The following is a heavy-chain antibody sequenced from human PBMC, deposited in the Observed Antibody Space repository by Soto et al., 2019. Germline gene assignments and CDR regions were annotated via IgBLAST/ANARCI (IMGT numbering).Heavy chain of an antibody. CDR3: ARVGGVAARTFGY. CDR1: GDSVSRGSHS. Sequence: KPSETLSLTCSVAGDSVSRGSHSWTWTRQPPGKGLEFLGYIYYTGSTNYNPSLKSRVTISVDTSKNQISLRLTSVTAADTAVYYCARVGGVAARTFGYWGQGTVVTVSS. D-gene: IGHD2-15*01. CDR2: IYYTGST. J-gene: IGHJ4*02. V-gene: IGHV4-61*01.